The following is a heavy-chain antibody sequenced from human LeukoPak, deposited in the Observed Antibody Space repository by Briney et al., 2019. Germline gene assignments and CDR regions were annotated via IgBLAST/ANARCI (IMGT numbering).Heavy chain of an antibody. CDR3: ATVRGLGVITPYLDS. CDR2: ISHRGST. D-gene: IGHD3-16*02. J-gene: IGHJ4*02. CDR1: GGSISSDH. V-gene: IGHV4-59*08. Sequence: SETLSLTCTVSGGSISSDHWGWIRQPPGKGLEWIGGISHRGSTHYNPSLKSRVTISVDTSENHFSLRLSSVTAADTAVYYCATVRGLGVITPYLDSWGQGTLVTVSS.